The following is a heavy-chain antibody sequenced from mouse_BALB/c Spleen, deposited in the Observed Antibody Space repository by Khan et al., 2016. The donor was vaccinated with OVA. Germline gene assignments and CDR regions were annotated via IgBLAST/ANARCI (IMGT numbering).Heavy chain of an antibody. CDR3: VSDRAYYWNDGGFAY. J-gene: IGHJ3*01. CDR2: INPSNGYT. V-gene: IGHV1-4*01. CDR1: GYTFTSYT. D-gene: IGHD2-14*01. Sequence: QVQLKQSGAELARPGASVKVSCKASGYTFTSYTIHWIKLRPGQGLEWIGYINPSNGYTNYTQKFKDKATLTADKSSTTAYMQLSSLTSDDSAIYTYVSDRAYYWNDGGFAYWGQGTLVTVSA.